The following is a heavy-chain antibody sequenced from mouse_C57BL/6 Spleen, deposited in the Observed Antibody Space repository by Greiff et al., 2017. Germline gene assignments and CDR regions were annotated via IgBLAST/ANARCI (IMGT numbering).Heavy chain of an antibody. CDR2: IDPSDSYT. CDR1: GYTFTSYW. V-gene: IGHV1-50*01. CDR3: ARIDNDYYAMDY. J-gene: IGHJ4*01. Sequence: QVQLQQSGAELVKPGASVKLSCKASGYTFTSYWMQWVKQRPGQGLEWIGEIDPSDSYTNYNQQFKGQATLTVDTSSSTASMQRSSLTSEDSAVEYCARIDNDYYAMDYWGQGTSVTVSS. D-gene: IGHD2-12*01.